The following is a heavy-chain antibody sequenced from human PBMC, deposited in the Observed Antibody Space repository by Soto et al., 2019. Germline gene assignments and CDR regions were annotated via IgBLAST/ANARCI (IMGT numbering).Heavy chain of an antibody. D-gene: IGHD3-22*01. CDR2: IYPSDSDT. V-gene: IGHV5-51*01. CDR3: ARYGYDSSGYSENPNDY. J-gene: IGHJ4*02. CDR1: GYSFTSYW. Sequence: LKISCKGSGYSFTSYWIGWVRQMPGKGLEWMGIIYPSDSDTRYSPSFQGQVTISADKSISTAYLQWSSLKASDTAMYYCARYGYDSSGYSENPNDYWGQGTLVTVSS.